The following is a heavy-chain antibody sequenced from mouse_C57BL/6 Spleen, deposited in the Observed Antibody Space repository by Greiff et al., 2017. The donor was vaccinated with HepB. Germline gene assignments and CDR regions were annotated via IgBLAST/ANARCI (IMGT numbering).Heavy chain of an antibody. Sequence: QVQLKQPGAELVMPGASVKLSCKASGYTFTSYWMHWVKQRPGQGLEWIGEIDPSDSYTNYNQKFKGKSTLTVDKSSSTAYMQLSSLTSEDSAVYYCARLLGAMDYWGQGTSVTVSS. CDR1: GYTFTSYW. V-gene: IGHV1-69*01. CDR3: ARLLGAMDY. CDR2: IDPSDSYT. D-gene: IGHD1-1*01. J-gene: IGHJ4*01.